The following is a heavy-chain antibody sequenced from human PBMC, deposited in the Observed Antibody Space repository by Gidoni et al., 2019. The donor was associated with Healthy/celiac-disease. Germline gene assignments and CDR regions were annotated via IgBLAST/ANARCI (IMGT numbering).Heavy chain of an antibody. CDR1: GFTFSDDY. D-gene: IGHD6-13*01. Sequence: QVQLVESGGGLVKPGGSRRLACAASGFTFSDDYMSWIRQAPGKGLEWVPYISSSSSYTTYADSVKGRFTISRDNAKNSLYLQMNSLRAEDPAVYYCARDRGSFGSGIAAAGTDAFDIWGQGTMVTVSS. CDR2: ISSSSSYT. V-gene: IGHV3-11*05. J-gene: IGHJ3*02. CDR3: ARDRGSFGSGIAAAGTDAFDI.